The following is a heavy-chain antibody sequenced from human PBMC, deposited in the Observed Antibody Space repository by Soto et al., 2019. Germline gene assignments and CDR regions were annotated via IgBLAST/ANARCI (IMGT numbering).Heavy chain of an antibody. J-gene: IGHJ4*02. D-gene: IGHD3-10*01. CDR2: MNPNSGNT. Sequence: QVQLVQSGAEVKKPGASVKVSCKASGYTFTSYDINWVRQATGQGLEWMGWMNPNSGNTGYAQKFQGRVTMTRNTSISTAYMGLSSLRSEDPAVYYCARGGVFFFAAPTNPFDYWGQGTLVTVSS. CDR1: GYTFTSYD. V-gene: IGHV1-8*01. CDR3: ARGGVFFFAAPTNPFDY.